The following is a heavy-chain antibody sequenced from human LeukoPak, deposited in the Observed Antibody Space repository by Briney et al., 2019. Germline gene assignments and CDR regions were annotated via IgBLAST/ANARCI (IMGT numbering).Heavy chain of an antibody. D-gene: IGHD2-21*02. J-gene: IGHJ3*02. V-gene: IGHV4-59*08. CDR3: ARRVVVTGIILYAFDI. CDR1: GGSISTYY. CDR2: VYYTGST. Sequence: PSETLSLTCTVSGGSISTYYWNWIRQPPGKGLKWIGYVYYTGSTNYNPSLKSRVTISVDTSKNQFSLKLSSVTAADTAVYYCARRVVVTGIILYAFDIWGQGTMVTVSS.